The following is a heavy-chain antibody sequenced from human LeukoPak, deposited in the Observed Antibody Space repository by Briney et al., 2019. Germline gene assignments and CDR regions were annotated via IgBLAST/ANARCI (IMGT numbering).Heavy chain of an antibody. CDR1: GGSFSGYY. J-gene: IGHJ5*02. CDR2: IYYSGST. CDR3: ARDRWLAP. Sequence: SETLSLTCAVYGGSFSGYYWSWIRHPPGKGLEFRGYIYYSGSTYYHPSLKSRLTLSLDTSKNQFSLQLTSVTAADTAVYYCARDRWLAPWGQGTLVTVSS. V-gene: IGHV4-34*09.